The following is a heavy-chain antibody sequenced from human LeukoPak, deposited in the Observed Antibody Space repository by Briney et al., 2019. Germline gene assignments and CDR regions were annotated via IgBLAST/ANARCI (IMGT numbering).Heavy chain of an antibody. CDR1: GYTFTSYD. CDR3: ASSSWSFSAAFDI. J-gene: IGHJ3*02. Sequence: ASVKVSCKASGYTFTSYDINWVRQATGQGLGWMGWMNPNSGNTGYAQKFQGRVTITRNTSISTAYMELSSLRSEDTAVYYCASSSWSFSAAFDIWGQGTMVTVSS. D-gene: IGHD6-13*01. CDR2: MNPNSGNT. V-gene: IGHV1-8*03.